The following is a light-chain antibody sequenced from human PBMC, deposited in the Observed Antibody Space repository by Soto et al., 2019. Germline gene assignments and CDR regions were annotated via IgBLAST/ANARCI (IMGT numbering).Light chain of an antibody. CDR3: QQYSGDAYT. J-gene: IGKJ2*01. CDR1: QSLSGW. CDR2: DVS. V-gene: IGKV1-5*01. Sequence: DVQMTQSPSTLYASVGDRVTITCRASQSLSGWLAWYQQKPGKAPKLLIYDVSTLGSGVPSRFSGRGSGTEFTLTISSLQPDDFATYYCQQYSGDAYTFGHGTQLQIK.